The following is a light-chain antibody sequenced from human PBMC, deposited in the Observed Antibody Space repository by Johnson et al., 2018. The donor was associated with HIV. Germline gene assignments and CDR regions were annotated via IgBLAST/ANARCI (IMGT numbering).Light chain of an antibody. Sequence: QSVLTQPPSVSAAPGREVTISCSGSSSNIGSNYVSWYQQLPGTAPKLLIYDNNKRPSGIPDRISGSKSGTSATLGITGLQTGDEADYYCGTWDSRLSAGHVFGTGTKVTVL. V-gene: IGLV1-51*01. CDR1: SSNIGSNY. CDR2: DNN. J-gene: IGLJ1*01. CDR3: GTWDSRLSAGHV.